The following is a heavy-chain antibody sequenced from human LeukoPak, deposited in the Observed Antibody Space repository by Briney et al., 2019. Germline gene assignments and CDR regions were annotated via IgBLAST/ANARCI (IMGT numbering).Heavy chain of an antibody. CDR1: GGSISTTNW. CDR3: ARQPYNGPQSLDY. Sequence: PSETLSLTCGVSGGSISTTNWWTWVRQPPGEGLEWIGEVHLSGRTHYNPSLESRVTMSVDMSENHISLRLTSVTAADTAVYYCARQPYNGPQSLDYWGQGTLVTVSS. D-gene: IGHD2-8*01. CDR2: VHLSGRT. V-gene: IGHV4-4*02. J-gene: IGHJ4*02.